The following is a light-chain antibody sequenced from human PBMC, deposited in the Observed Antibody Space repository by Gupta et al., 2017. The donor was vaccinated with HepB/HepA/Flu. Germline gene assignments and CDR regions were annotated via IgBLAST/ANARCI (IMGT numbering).Light chain of an antibody. CDR1: QSRLHSNGYNY. CDR2: LGS. V-gene: IGKV2-28*01. Sequence: DIVMTQSPLSLPVTPGEPASISCRSSQSRLHSNGYNYLDWYLQKPGQSPQLLIYLGSNRASGVPDRFSGSGSGTDFTLKISRVEAEDVGVYYCKQSVQTLWTFGQGTKVEIK. J-gene: IGKJ1*01. CDR3: KQSVQTLWT.